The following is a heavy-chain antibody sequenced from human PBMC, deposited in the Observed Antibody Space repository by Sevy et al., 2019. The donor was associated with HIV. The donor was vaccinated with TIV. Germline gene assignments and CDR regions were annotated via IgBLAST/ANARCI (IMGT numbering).Heavy chain of an antibody. CDR3: ARAWSGYYYAMDV. V-gene: IGHV4-59*01. CDR1: GDSISGYY. Sequence: SQTLSLTCTVSGDSISGYYWSWIRQPPGKGLQWIGYIYYNGRTNYNPSLKRRVTISEDTSKNQLSLGLTSVTAADTAVYYCARAWSGYYYAMDVWGQGTTFTVS. J-gene: IGHJ6*02. D-gene: IGHD3-3*01. CDR2: IYYNGRT.